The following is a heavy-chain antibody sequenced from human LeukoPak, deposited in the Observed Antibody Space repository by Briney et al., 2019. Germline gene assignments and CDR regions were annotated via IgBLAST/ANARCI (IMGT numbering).Heavy chain of an antibody. CDR1: GFTFSTYW. CDR3: AKAQVVSSPSEYFQH. CDR2: INSDGTST. Sequence: GGSLRLSCAASGFTFSTYWMHWVRQAPGKGLVWVSRINSDGTSTNYADSVKGRFTISRDNANNTLYLQMNSLRVEDTAVYYCAKAQVVSSPSEYFQHWGQGALVTVSS. J-gene: IGHJ1*01. V-gene: IGHV3-74*01. D-gene: IGHD2-15*01.